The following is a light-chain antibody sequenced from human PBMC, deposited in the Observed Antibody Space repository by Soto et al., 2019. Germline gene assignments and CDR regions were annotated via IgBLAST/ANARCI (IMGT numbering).Light chain of an antibody. Sequence: EIVFTQSPGTLSLSPGERVTLSCRASESVSTNLARYQQKAGQPPSLLIYGASTSATGSPASCSGSGSGTEFTLTISSLQSEDFAVYYCQQYSIWRTFGQGTKVDIK. V-gene: IGKV3-15*01. CDR3: QQYSIWRT. J-gene: IGKJ1*01. CDR2: GAS. CDR1: ESVSTN.